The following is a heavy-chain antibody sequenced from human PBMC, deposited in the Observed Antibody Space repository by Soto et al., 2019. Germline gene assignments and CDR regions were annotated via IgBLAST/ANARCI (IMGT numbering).Heavy chain of an antibody. V-gene: IGHV4-30-2*06. CDR3: ARGMVTMIDRFDY. Sequence: SETLSLTCAVSGDSIIRAGYSWSWIRQSPGKRLEWIGYTYDRGSTYYNPSFRGRVSISVDTSKNQFSLKLSSVTAADTAVYYCARGMVTMIDRFDYWGQGTLVTVSS. J-gene: IGHJ4*02. CDR2: TYDRGST. D-gene: IGHD3-22*01. CDR1: GDSIIRAGYS.